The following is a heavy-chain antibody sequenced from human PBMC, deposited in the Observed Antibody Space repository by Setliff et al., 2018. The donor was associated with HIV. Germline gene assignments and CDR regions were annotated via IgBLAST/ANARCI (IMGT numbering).Heavy chain of an antibody. J-gene: IGHJ4*02. CDR1: GYTFTTYG. V-gene: IGHV1-69-2*01. D-gene: IGHD3-16*01. Sequence: ASVKVSCKASGYTFTTYGMNWVRQAPGKGLEWMGLIDPDRGDTVYAEKFQGRVTITADRSIDTAYMTLSSLTSDDTAMYFCAWGTQRPIDSWGQGTLVTVSS. CDR2: IDPDRGDT. CDR3: AWGTQRPIDS.